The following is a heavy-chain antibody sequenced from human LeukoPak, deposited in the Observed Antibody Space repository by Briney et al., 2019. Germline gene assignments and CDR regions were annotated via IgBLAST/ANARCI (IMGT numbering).Heavy chain of an antibody. CDR2: ISGSGGST. CDR3: AKADYYDSSGYQDY. J-gene: IGHJ4*02. V-gene: IGHV3-23*01. CDR1: GFTFSSYA. D-gene: IGHD3-22*01. Sequence: GGTLTLSCAASGFTFSSYAMSWVRQAPGKGLEWVSAISGSGGSTYYADSVKGRFTISRDNSKNTLYLQMNSLRAEDTAVYYCAKADYYDSSGYQDYWGQGTLVTVSS.